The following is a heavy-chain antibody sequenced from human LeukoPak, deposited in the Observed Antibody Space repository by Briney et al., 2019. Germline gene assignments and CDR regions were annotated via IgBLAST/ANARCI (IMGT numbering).Heavy chain of an antibody. CDR1: GGSISSGGYY. CDR2: IYYSGST. V-gene: IGHV4-31*03. D-gene: IGHD3-10*01. Sequence: SETLSLTCTVSGGSISSGGYYWSWIRQHPGKGLEWIGYIYYSGSTYYNPPLKSRVTISVDTSKNQFSLKLSSVTAADTAVYYCARGSMVRGAKSPEYYYGMDVWGQGTTVTVSS. J-gene: IGHJ6*02. CDR3: ARGSMVRGAKSPEYYYGMDV.